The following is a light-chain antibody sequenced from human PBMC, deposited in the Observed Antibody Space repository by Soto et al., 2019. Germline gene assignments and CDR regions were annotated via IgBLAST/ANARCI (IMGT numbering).Light chain of an antibody. J-gene: IGKJ4*01. V-gene: IGKV1-39*01. CDR1: QSISSY. Sequence: DIQMTQSPSSLSASVGYRVTITCRASQSISSYLNWYQQKPGKAPKLLIYAASSLQSGVPSRFSGSGSGTDFTLTISSLQPEDFATYYCQQSYSTPQFTFGGGIKVDI. CDR2: AAS. CDR3: QQSYSTPQFT.